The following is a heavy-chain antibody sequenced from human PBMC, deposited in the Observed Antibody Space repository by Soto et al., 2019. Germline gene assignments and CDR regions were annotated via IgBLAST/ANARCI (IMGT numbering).Heavy chain of an antibody. CDR2: IITILGIA. D-gene: IGHD3-22*01. J-gene: IGHJ4*02. CDR1: GGNFSSYT. Sequence: QVQLVQCVAEVKKPGSSVRVSCKASGGNFSSYTISWVRQAPGQGLEWMGRIITILGIANYAQKFQGRVTITADKSTSTAYMELSSLRDEDTAVYYCARGGGDSSDPLSFDYWGQGTLVTVSS. CDR3: ARGGGDSSDPLSFDY. V-gene: IGHV1-69*02.